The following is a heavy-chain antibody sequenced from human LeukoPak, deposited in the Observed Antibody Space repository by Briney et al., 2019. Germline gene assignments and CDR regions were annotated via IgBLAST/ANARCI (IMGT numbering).Heavy chain of an antibody. CDR3: ARAGRMYYYDSSGLYWYFDL. CDR1: GGSISSYY. Sequence: SETLSLTCTVSGGSISSYYWSWIXXPPXKXLEWIGYIYYSGSTNYNPSLKSRVTISVDTSKNQFSLKLSSVTAADTAVYYCARAGRMYYYDSSGLYWYFDLWGRGTLVTVSS. D-gene: IGHD3-22*01. CDR2: IYYSGST. J-gene: IGHJ2*01. V-gene: IGHV4-59*01.